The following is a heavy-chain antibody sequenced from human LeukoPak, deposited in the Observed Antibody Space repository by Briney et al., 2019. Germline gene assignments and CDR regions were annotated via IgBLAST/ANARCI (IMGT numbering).Heavy chain of an antibody. CDR1: GYTLTELS. CDR2: FDPEDGET. CDR3: ATDSVNYGDYQSFDY. D-gene: IGHD4-17*01. J-gene: IGHJ4*02. V-gene: IGHV1-24*01. Sequence: ASVKVSCKVSGYTLTELSMHWVRQAPGKGLEWMGGFDPEDGETIYAQKFQGRVTMTEDTSTDTAYMELSSLRSEDTAVYYCATDSVNYGDYQSFDYWGQGTLVTVSS.